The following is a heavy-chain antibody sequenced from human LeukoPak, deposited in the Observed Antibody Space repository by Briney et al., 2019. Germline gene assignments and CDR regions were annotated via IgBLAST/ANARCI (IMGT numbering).Heavy chain of an antibody. CDR1: GGSISSYY. CDR3: AAVVAAAPGRIHYYYMDV. CDR2: IYTSGST. Sequence: SETLSLTCTVSGGSISSYYWSWIRQPAGKGLEWIGRIYTSGSTNYNPSLKSRVTISVDKSKNQFSLKLSSVTAADTAVYYCAAVVAAAPGRIHYYYMDVWGKGTTVTVSS. J-gene: IGHJ6*03. V-gene: IGHV4-4*07. D-gene: IGHD2-2*01.